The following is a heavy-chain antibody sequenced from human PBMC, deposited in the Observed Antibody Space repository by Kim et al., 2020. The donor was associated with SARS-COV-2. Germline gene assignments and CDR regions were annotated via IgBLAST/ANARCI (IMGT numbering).Heavy chain of an antibody. CDR1: GGSISSSNW. CDR3: AKTSSGWYLNRYTTIDY. Sequence: SETLSLTCAVSGGSISSSNWWSWVRQPPGKGLEWIGEIYHSGSTNYNPSLKSRVTISVDKSKNQFSLKLSSVTAADTAVYYCAKTSSGWYLNRYTTIDYWGQGTLVTVSS. J-gene: IGHJ4*02. V-gene: IGHV4-4*02. D-gene: IGHD6-19*01. CDR2: IYHSGST.